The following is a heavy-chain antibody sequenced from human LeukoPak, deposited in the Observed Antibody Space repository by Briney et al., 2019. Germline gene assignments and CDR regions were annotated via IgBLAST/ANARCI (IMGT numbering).Heavy chain of an antibody. CDR2: IKDDGSRK. Sequence: GGSLRLSCAASGFSLSGYWMTWVRQAPGKGLEWVANIKDDGSRKHDVDSARGRFTISRDNAKNSLYLDMNSLRAEDTAVYYCTRECIDGYYESSGYDLWGQGTLVTVSS. CDR3: TRECIDGYYESSGYDL. CDR1: GFSLSGYW. V-gene: IGHV3-7*01. J-gene: IGHJ4*02. D-gene: IGHD3-22*01.